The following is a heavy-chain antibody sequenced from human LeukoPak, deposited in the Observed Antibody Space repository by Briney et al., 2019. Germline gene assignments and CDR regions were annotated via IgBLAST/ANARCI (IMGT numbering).Heavy chain of an antibody. J-gene: IGHJ4*02. Sequence: ASVKVSCKASGGTFSSYAISWVRQAPGQGLEWMGRIIPILGIANYAQKFQGRVTITADKSTSTAYMELSSLRSEDTAVYYCASFYYDSSFFLDYWGQGTLVTVSS. V-gene: IGHV1-69*04. CDR1: GGTFSSYA. CDR3: ASFYYDSSFFLDY. D-gene: IGHD3-22*01. CDR2: IIPILGIA.